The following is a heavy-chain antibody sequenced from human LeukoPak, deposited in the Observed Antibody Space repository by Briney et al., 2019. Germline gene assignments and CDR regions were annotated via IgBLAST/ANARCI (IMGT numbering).Heavy chain of an antibody. CDR1: GFTFSSYS. Sequence: GGSLRLSCAASGFTFSSYSMNWVRQAPGKGLEWVSYISSSSSTIYYADSVKGRFTISRDNAKNTLYLQMNSLRAEDTAVYYCAKDTSGGPHAGWFDPWGQGTLVTVSS. CDR2: ISSSSSTI. V-gene: IGHV3-48*01. CDR3: AKDTSGGPHAGWFDP. D-gene: IGHD6-19*01. J-gene: IGHJ5*02.